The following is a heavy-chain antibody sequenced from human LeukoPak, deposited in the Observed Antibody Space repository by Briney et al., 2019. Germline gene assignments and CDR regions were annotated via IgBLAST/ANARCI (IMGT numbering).Heavy chain of an antibody. CDR2: IIPIFGTA. Sequence: AASVKVSCTASGGTFSSYAISWVRQAPGQGLEWMGGIIPIFGTANYAQKFQGRVTITADESTSTAYMELSSLRSEDTAVYYCARRDSGSYVDYWGQGTLVTVSS. CDR3: ARRDSGSYVDY. CDR1: GGTFSSYA. D-gene: IGHD1-26*01. V-gene: IGHV1-69*13. J-gene: IGHJ4*02.